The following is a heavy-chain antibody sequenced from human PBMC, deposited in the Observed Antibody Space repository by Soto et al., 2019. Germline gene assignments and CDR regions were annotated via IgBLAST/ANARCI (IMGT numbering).Heavy chain of an antibody. Sequence: QVQLVQSGAEVKMPGASVKVSCKASGYTFSDYGINWVRQATGQGLEWMGWMNPKSGDTVYAQKFQGRVSMTRATSINTAYMELTGLKSEDTRVYFWARGGYSVVGATGYWRQGTLVTV. CDR2: MNPKSGDT. V-gene: IGHV1-8*01. CDR1: GYTFSDYG. D-gene: IGHD1-26*01. J-gene: IGHJ4*02. CDR3: ARGGYSVVGATGY.